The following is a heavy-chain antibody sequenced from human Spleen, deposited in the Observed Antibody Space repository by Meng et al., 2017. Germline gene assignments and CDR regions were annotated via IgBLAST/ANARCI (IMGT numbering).Heavy chain of an antibody. J-gene: IGHJ4*02. CDR2: IVASGDRT. D-gene: IGHD3-10*01. V-gene: IGHV3-23*01. Sequence: GESLKISCAASGFSFRTSTMSWVRQAPGKGPEWVSTIVASGDRTFYADSVKGRFTISRDNSENTLYLQMSSLRADDTAIYYCAKHRGSGNYYNFPDYWGQGTLVTVSS. CDR3: AKHRGSGNYYNFPDY. CDR1: GFSFRTST.